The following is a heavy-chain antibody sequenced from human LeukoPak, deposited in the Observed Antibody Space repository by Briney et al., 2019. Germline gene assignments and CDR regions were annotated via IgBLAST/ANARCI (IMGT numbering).Heavy chain of an antibody. CDR3: ARLDYGAPDY. D-gene: IGHD4-17*01. Sequence: PSETLSLTCTVSGGSISRTSYYWGWIRQPPGKGLEWIGSIYYSGSTYYNPSLKNRVTISVDTSKNHFSLKLSSVTAADTAIYYCARLDYGAPDYWGQGTLVTVSS. V-gene: IGHV4-39*02. CDR1: GGSISRTSYY. J-gene: IGHJ4*02. CDR2: IYYSGST.